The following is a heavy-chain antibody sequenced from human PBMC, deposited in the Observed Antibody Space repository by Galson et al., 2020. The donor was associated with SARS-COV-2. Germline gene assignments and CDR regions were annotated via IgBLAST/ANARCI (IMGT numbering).Heavy chain of an antibody. J-gene: IGHJ5*01. CDR2: IRCAGSGT. Sequence: GGSLRLSCAASGFTFDDYAMHWVRQTPGKGLEWVSLIRCAGSGTYYADSVKGRFTISRDNSRSTLYLQMDSLRPEDTAFYYCAKDEGLRSGPGWSNWFDSWGQGTLVTVSS. D-gene: IGHD6-19*01. V-gene: IGHV3-43D*03. CDR3: AKDEGLRSGPGWSNWFDS. CDR1: GFTFDDYA.